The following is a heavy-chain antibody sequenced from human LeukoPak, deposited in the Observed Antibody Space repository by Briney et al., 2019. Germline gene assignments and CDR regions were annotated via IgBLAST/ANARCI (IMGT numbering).Heavy chain of an antibody. Sequence: GGSLRLSCAASGFIFQNYAKNWVRQAPGKGLEWVSGISGFGGSTYYAASVKGRFAISRDNSGNALFLQLTNLRVEDSAVYYCARRGGSSWSSFDFWGQGTLVGVSS. CDR1: GFIFQNYA. CDR3: ARRGGSSWSSFDF. V-gene: IGHV3-23*01. D-gene: IGHD6-13*01. CDR2: ISGFGGST. J-gene: IGHJ4*02.